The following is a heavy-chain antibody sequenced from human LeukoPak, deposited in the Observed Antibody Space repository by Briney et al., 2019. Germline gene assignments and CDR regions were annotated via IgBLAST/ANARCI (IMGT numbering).Heavy chain of an antibody. J-gene: IGHJ4*02. D-gene: IGHD3-10*01. CDR3: ARVAVGGSNYYGSGSYYSAFDY. CDR2: INPNSGGT. Sequence: GASVKVSCKASGYTFTGYYMHWVRQAPGQGLEWMGWINPNSGGTNYAQKFQGRVTMTRDTSISTAYMELSRLRSDDTAVYYCARVAVGGSNYYGSGSYYSAFDYWGQGTLVTVSS. V-gene: IGHV1-2*02. CDR1: GYTFTGYY.